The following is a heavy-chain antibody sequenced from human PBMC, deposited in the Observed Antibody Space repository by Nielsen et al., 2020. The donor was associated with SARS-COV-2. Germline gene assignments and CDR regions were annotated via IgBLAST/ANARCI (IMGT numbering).Heavy chain of an antibody. D-gene: IGHD4-17*01. CDR2: TYYRSKWYN. Sequence: LTCAISGDSVSSSSAAWSWIRQSPSRGLEWLGRTYYRSKWYNDYAVSVKSRITINPDTSKNQFSLHLNSVTPEDTAVYYCARARGAYGDYYYYYYTDVWGKGTTVTVSS. V-gene: IGHV6-1*01. CDR3: ARARGAYGDYYYYYYTDV. J-gene: IGHJ6*03. CDR1: GDSVSSSSAA.